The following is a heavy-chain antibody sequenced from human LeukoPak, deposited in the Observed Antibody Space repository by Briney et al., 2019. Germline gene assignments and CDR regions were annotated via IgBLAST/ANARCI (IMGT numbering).Heavy chain of an antibody. V-gene: IGHV3-15*01. CDR2: IKSKTDGGTT. Sequence: GGSLRLSCAASGFSFSNAWMSWVRQAPGKGLEWVARIKSKTDGGTTDYAAPVKGRFTISRDDSKNTLYLQMNSLKTEDTAMYYCTTGGLRHDYWGQGTLVTVSS. CDR3: TTGGLRHDY. J-gene: IGHJ4*02. CDR1: GFSFSNAW. D-gene: IGHD5/OR15-5a*01.